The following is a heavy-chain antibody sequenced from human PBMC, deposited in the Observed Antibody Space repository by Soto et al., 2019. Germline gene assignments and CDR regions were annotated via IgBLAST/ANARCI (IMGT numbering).Heavy chain of an antibody. V-gene: IGHV1-18*04. CDR2: ISAYDGST. D-gene: IGHD6-6*01. Sequence: ASVKVSCKASGYTFTTCGITWVRQAPGQGLEWMGWISAYDGSTNYAQKLQGRVSMTTDSSTSTAYMDLRSLRSDDTAVYYCARDPASAYSSSSFDYWGQGTLVTVS. CDR3: ARDPASAYSSSSFDY. J-gene: IGHJ4*02. CDR1: GYTFTTCG.